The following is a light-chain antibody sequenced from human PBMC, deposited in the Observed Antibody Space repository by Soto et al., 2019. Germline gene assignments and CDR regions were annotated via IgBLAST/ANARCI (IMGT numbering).Light chain of an antibody. CDR2: EVS. V-gene: IGLV2-14*03. Sequence: QSALTQPASVSGSPGQSITISCTGTSSDVGGYNYVSWFQQHPGKAPKLKIYEVSNRPSGVSNRFSGSKSGYTASLTISELQAEDEADYYCTSFTGSSTSVFGGGTKVTVL. CDR3: TSFTGSSTSV. J-gene: IGLJ3*02. CDR1: SSDVGGYNY.